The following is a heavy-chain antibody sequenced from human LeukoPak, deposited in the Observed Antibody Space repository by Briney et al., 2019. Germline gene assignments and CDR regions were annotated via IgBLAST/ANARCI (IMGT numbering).Heavy chain of an antibody. Sequence: GGSLRLSCAASGFTFSNAWMSWVRQAPGKGLEWVGRIKSKTDGGTTDYAAPVKGRFTISRDDSKNTLYLQMNSLKTEDTAVYYCTTDSSDFWSGYSYFDYWGQGTLVTVSS. CDR3: TTDSSDFWSGYSYFDY. CDR1: GFTFSNAW. CDR2: IKSKTDGGTT. D-gene: IGHD3-3*01. V-gene: IGHV3-15*01. J-gene: IGHJ4*02.